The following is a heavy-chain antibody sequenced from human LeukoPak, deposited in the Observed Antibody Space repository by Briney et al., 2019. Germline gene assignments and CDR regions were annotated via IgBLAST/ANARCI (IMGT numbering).Heavy chain of an antibody. Sequence: PGGSLRLSCAASGFTFSSYAMHWVRQAPGKGLEWVAVISYDGSNKYYADSVKGRFTISRDNSKNTLYLQMNSLRAEDTAVYYCAKQARFLEWLLYYFDYWGQGTLVTVSS. V-gene: IGHV3-30-3*02. CDR2: ISYDGSNK. J-gene: IGHJ4*02. CDR3: AKQARFLEWLLYYFDY. D-gene: IGHD3-3*01. CDR1: GFTFSSYA.